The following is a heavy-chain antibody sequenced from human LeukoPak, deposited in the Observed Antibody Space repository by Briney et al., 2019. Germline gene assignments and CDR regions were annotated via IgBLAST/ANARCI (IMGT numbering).Heavy chain of an antibody. J-gene: IGHJ4*02. Sequence: KPGGSLKISCKGSGCSFTSYWIGWVRQMPGKGLEWMGIIYPGDSDTRYSPSFQGQVTISADKSISTAYLQWSSLKASDTAMYYCATPPNPYYYDSSGYFGYRGQGTLVTVSS. CDR1: GCSFTSYW. V-gene: IGHV5-51*01. CDR2: IYPGDSDT. CDR3: ATPPNPYYYDSSGYFGY. D-gene: IGHD3-22*01.